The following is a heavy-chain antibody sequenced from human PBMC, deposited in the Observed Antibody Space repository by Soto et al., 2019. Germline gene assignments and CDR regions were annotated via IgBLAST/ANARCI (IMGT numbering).Heavy chain of an antibody. D-gene: IGHD3-3*01. CDR2: IRSKAYGGTT. V-gene: IGHV3-49*03. CDR1: GFTFGDYA. J-gene: IGHJ6*03. CDR3: TRVGPFLEWLLSHQDYYYYYMDV. Sequence: GGSLRLSCTASGFTFGDYAMSWFRQAPGKGLEWVGFIRSKAYGGTTEYAASVKGRFTISRDDSKSIAYLQMNSLKTEDTAVYYCTRVGPFLEWLLSHQDYYYYYMDVWGKGTTVTVSS.